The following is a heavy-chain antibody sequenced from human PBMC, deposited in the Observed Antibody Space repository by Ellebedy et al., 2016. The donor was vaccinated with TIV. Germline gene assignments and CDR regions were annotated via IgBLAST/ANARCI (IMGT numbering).Heavy chain of an antibody. J-gene: IGHJ6*02. CDR3: ATREWQDPMGV. Sequence: ASVKVSCXASGHTFTSYGIHWVRQAPGQRLEWMGWINTGNGNTKYSQKFQDRVTITTDTSASTASMELSSLMSEDTAVYYCATREWQDPMGVWGQGTTVTVSS. CDR2: INTGNGNT. V-gene: IGHV1-3*04. D-gene: IGHD3-3*01. CDR1: GHTFTSYG.